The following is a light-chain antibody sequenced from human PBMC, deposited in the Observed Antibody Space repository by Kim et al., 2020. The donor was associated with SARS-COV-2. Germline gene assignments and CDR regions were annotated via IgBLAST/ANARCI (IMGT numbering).Light chain of an antibody. CDR3: QQYGSSPPIT. CDR1: QSVSTVY. J-gene: IGKJ5*01. Sequence: ERATLAGMASQSVSTVYLTWYPPNPAQAPPLLIDGTSSSATRIPDMFSASGSGTDFTLTISRLEPEDFVVYYCQQYGSSPPITFVQGTRLEIK. CDR2: GTS. V-gene: IGKV3-20*01.